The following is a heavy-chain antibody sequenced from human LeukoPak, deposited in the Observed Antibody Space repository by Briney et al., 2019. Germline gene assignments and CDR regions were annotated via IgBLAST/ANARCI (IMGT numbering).Heavy chain of an antibody. J-gene: IGHJ3*02. CDR2: IYASGST. CDR1: GSSISSYY. V-gene: IGHV4-4*07. CDR3: ASPGYSSGWYAFDI. D-gene: IGHD6-19*01. Sequence: SETLSLTCTVSGSSISSYYWTWIRQLAGKGLEWIGRIYASGSTNYNPSLKSRVTMSVDPSKNQFSLRLNSVTAADTAVYYCASPGYSSGWYAFDIWGQGTMVTVSS.